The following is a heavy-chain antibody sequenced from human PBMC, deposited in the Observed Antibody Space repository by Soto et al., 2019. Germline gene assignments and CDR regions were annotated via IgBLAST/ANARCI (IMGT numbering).Heavy chain of an antibody. CDR2: IYWDDDK. CDR3: APIPNYYQDDWFGP. V-gene: IGHV2-5*02. D-gene: IGHD3-10*01. Sequence: QITLKESGPTLVKPTQTLTLTCTFSGFSLTTRGVGVGWSRQPPGKALECLALIYWDDDKRYSPSLQSRLSLTKDTSKTQVVLTMTNVDPVDTATYYCAPIPNYYQDDWFGPWGQGTLVSVSS. CDR1: GFSLTTRGVG. J-gene: IGHJ5*02.